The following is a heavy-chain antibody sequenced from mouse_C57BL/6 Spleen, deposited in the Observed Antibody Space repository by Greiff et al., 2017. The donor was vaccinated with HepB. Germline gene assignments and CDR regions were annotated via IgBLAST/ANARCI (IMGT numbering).Heavy chain of an antibody. CDR2: IWSGGST. V-gene: IGHV2-2*01. CDR3: ARGYGSSYEMAMDY. CDR1: GFSLTSYG. J-gene: IGHJ4*01. D-gene: IGHD1-1*01. Sequence: VKVVESGPGLVQPSQSLSITCTVSGFSLTSYGVHWVRQSPGKGLEWLGVIWSGGSTDYNAAFISRLSISKDNSKSQVFFKMNRLQADDTAIYYCARGYGSSYEMAMDYWGQGTSVTVSS.